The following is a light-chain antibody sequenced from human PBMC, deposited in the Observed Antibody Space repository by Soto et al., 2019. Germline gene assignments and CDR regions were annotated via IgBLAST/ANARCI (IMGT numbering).Light chain of an antibody. CDR1: SSDVGKYNL. CDR2: QGY. CDR3: CAYAATYTYV. J-gene: IGLJ1*01. Sequence: SVLTQPASVSGSPGQSITISCTGTSSDVGKYNLVSWYQQHPGKAPRVMILQGYKRPSGVSNRFSGSKFGNTASLTISGLQAEDEAEYYCCAYAATYTYVFGTGTKVTVL. V-gene: IGLV2-23*01.